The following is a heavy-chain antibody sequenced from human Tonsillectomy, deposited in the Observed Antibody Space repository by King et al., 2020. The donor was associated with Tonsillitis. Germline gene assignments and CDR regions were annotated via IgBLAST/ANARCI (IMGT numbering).Heavy chain of an antibody. Sequence: TLKESGPALVRPTQTLTLTCSFSGFSLTTFAMSVTWIRQPPGKALEWLALFDWNDDTYYNSTLRNRLTISKDTSENQVVLTMTNMDPVDTATYFCARIRYRGYSDYYFDYWGQGTLVTVSS. CDR1: GFSLTTFAMS. CDR3: ARIRYRGYSDYYFDY. D-gene: IGHD2-2*03. CDR2: FDWNDDT. V-gene: IGHV2-70*01. J-gene: IGHJ4*02.